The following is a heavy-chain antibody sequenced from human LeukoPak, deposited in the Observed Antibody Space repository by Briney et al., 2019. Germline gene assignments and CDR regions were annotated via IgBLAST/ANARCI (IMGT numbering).Heavy chain of an antibody. V-gene: IGHV3-66*01. D-gene: IGHD1-1*01. CDR3: ARETGSYNWNDGRPDAFDI. J-gene: IGHJ3*02. CDR2: IYSGGST. CDR1: GFTVSSNY. Sequence: GGSLRLSCAASGFTVSSNYMSWVRQAPGKGLEWVSVIYSGGSTYYADSVKGRFTISRDNSKNTLYLQMNSLRAEDTAVYYCARETGSYNWNDGRPDAFDIWGQGTMVTVSS.